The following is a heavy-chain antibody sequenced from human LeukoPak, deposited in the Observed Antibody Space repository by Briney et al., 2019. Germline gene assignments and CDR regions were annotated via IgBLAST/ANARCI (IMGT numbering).Heavy chain of an antibody. J-gene: IGHJ6*02. CDR3: AKDSRRDHYDFVGPGLSYYYDVDV. Sequence: GGSLRLSCEASGFTFRSYAMNWVRQAPGKGLEWVSAISSSGQSTYYVDSVKGRFTISRDNSKNTMYLQMDSPRAEDTAVYYCAKDSRRDHYDFVGPGLSYYYDVDVWGPGTPVTVSS. D-gene: IGHD3-3*01. V-gene: IGHV3-23*01. CDR1: GFTFRSYA. CDR2: ISSSGQST.